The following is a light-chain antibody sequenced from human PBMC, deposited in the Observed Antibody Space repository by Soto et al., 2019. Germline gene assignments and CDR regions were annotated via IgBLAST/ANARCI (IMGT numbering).Light chain of an antibody. CDR1: QSVSSTY. J-gene: IGKJ1*01. CDR3: QHYGSSLWT. V-gene: IGKV3-20*01. Sequence: EIVLTQSPGTLSLSPGEGATLSCRASQSVSSTYLAWYQQKPGQAPRLLIYGASSRATGIPDRFSGSGSGTDFTLSISRLEPGDFAVYYCQHYGSSLWTFGQGTKVDIK. CDR2: GAS.